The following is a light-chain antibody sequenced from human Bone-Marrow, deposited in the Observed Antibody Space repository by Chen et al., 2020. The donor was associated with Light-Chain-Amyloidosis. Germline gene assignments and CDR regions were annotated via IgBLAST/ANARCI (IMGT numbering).Light chain of an antibody. CDR1: DFPTKY. CDR3: QSADSSGTYEVI. V-gene: IGLV3-25*03. CDR2: RDT. J-gene: IGLJ2*01. Sequence: SYELPPPPSVSVSPGQTARIPCSGDDFPTKYAYWYQQKPGQAPVLVIPRDTERTSGISERFSGSSSGTTATLTISGVQAEDEADYHCQSADSSGTYEVIFGGGTKLTVL.